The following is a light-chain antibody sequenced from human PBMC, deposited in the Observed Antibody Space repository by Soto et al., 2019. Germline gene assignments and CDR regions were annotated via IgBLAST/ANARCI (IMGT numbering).Light chain of an antibody. Sequence: QPVLTQPASVSGSPGQSISISCTGTSIDIGGYDYVSWYQQRPGKAPKLMIYEVRYRPSGVSNRFSGSKSGNTASLTISGLQAEDEAVYYCCSYTRTSNHYFFGSGTKVTVL. CDR1: SIDIGGYDY. V-gene: IGLV2-14*01. CDR2: EVR. J-gene: IGLJ1*01. CDR3: CSYTRTSNHYF.